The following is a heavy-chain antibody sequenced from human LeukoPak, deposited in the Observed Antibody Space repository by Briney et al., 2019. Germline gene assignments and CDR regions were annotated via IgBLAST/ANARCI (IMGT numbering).Heavy chain of an antibody. Sequence: GGSLRLSCAATGFNFKNYAMTWARPAPGKGLEWVSAVNGSGVITYYSDSVKGRFTISRDNSKNTLYLQMNSLRAADTAIYYCAKDSSQGGDYFDYWGQGTLVTVSS. V-gene: IGHV3-23*01. CDR2: VNGSGVIT. CDR3: AKDSSQGGDYFDY. J-gene: IGHJ4*02. CDR1: GFNFKNYA. D-gene: IGHD3-16*01.